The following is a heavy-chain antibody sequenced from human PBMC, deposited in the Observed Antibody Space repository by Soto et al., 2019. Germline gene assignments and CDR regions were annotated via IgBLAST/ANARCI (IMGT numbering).Heavy chain of an antibody. J-gene: IGHJ6*02. CDR1: GYTFTSYY. CDR3: ARDLYDYVWGSYPPPTNQYYYYYGMDV. Sequence: GGSVKVSCKASGYTFTSYYMHWVRQAPGQGLEWMGIINPSGGSTSYAQKFQGRVTMTRDTSTSTVYMELSSLRSEDTAVYYCARDLYDYVWGSYPPPTNQYYYYYGMDVWGQGTTVTVSS. V-gene: IGHV1-46*01. D-gene: IGHD3-16*02. CDR2: INPSGGST.